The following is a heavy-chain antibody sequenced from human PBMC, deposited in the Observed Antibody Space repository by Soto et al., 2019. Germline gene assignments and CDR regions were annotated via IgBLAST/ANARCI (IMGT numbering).Heavy chain of an antibody. D-gene: IGHD2-15*01. CDR2: ISYDGSNK. Sequence: HPGGSLRLSCAASGFTFSSYAMHWVRQAPGKGLEWVAVISYDGSNKYYADSVKGRFTISRDNSKNTLYLQMNSLRAEDTAVYYCARKIGVVAAEAFDIWGQGTMVTVSS. J-gene: IGHJ3*02. V-gene: IGHV3-30-3*01. CDR3: ARKIGVVAAEAFDI. CDR1: GFTFSSYA.